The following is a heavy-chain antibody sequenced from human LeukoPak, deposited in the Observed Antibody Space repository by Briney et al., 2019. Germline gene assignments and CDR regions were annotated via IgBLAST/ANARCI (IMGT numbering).Heavy chain of an antibody. CDR1: GGSLSSGDYY. CDR2: IYYSGSN. CDR3: ARTSTMTSRWFDP. J-gene: IGHJ5*02. Sequence: PSETLSLTCTVSGGSLSSGDYYWGWIRQPPGRGLEWIGYIYYSGSNYYNPSLKSRVTISVDTSKNQFSLKLSSVTAADTAVYYCARTSTMTSRWFDPWGQGTLVTVSS. D-gene: IGHD3-22*01. V-gene: IGHV4-30-4*01.